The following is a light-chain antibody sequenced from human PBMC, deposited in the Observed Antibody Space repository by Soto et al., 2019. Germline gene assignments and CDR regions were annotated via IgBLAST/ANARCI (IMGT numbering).Light chain of an antibody. CDR1: SSDIGAGYR. Sequence: QSVLTQPPSVSGAPGERVTISCTGSSSDIGAGYRVRWYQQVPGTAPKLLIYDNTNRPSGVSVRFSGSKSGTSASLAISVLQAEDEADYYCQSFDKYLSAVVFGGGTKLTAL. J-gene: IGLJ2*01. V-gene: IGLV1-40*01. CDR3: QSFDKYLSAVV. CDR2: DNT.